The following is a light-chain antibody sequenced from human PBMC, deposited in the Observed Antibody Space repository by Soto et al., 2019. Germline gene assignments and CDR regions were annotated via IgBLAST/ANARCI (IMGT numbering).Light chain of an antibody. CDR1: QRVALNY. J-gene: IGKJ5*01. V-gene: IGKV3-20*01. CDR2: GAS. Sequence: EIVLTQSPGTLSLSPGERATLSCRASQRVALNYLAWYQQKPGQAPRLLIYGASMRATGIPDRFSASGCGTDFTLTISRLEPADFVVYFCQQYADSPITFGQGTRLEIK. CDR3: QQYADSPIT.